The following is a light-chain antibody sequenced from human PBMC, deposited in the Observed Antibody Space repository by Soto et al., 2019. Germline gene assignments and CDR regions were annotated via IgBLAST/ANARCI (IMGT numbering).Light chain of an antibody. CDR3: AVCDAGLNGYV. CDR2: AHI. J-gene: IGLJ1*01. CDR1: RSNVGTNL. Sequence: QSVLTQPPSASGTPGQRVTISCSGRRSNVGTNLVNWYQQLPGTAPKLLIYAHIQRPSGVPDRFSGSTSGTSASLAISGLQSEDEADYYCAVCDAGLNGYVFGTGTKATVL. V-gene: IGLV1-44*01.